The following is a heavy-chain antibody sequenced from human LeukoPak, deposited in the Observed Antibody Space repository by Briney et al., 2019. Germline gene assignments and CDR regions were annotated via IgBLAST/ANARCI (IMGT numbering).Heavy chain of an antibody. V-gene: IGHV5-51*01. J-gene: IGHJ4*02. CDR1: GYSFTSYC. CDR3: ARATNFDWSNRYFDY. Sequence: EALKISCEGSGYSFTSYCIGWVRQMPGKGLEWMGFIYPGDSDTRYSPSFQGQVTISTDKSNSTAYLQWSSLKASDTAMYYCARATNFDWSNRYFDYWGQGTLVTVSS. D-gene: IGHD3-9*01. CDR2: IYPGDSDT.